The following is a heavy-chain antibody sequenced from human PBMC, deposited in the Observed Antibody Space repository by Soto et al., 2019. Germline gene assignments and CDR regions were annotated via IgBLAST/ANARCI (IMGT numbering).Heavy chain of an antibody. CDR2: ISFDGTNE. V-gene: IGHV3-30-3*01. D-gene: IGHD3-22*01. CDR1: RFSFSSYA. CDR3: TRRAKGYFDL. J-gene: IGHJ4*02. Sequence: PGGSLRLSCTASRFSFSSYAIHWVRQAPGKGLDWVALISFDGTNEFYADSFQGRLRVYRDNSRKTVWLQMRSLTTDDTALYYCTRRAKGYFDLWGQGTLVSV.